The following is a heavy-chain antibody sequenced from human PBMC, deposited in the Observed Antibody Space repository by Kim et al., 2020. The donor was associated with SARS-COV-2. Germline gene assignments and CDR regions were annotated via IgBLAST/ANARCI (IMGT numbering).Heavy chain of an antibody. J-gene: IGHJ1*01. Sequence: GGSLRLSCAASGFTFNNYAMSWVRQAPGKGLEWVSGIRGSGGSTEYADSVKGRFSISRDNSKNTLYLHMESLRAEDTAVYYCAKVTSGSSGWFEYFQHWGQGALVTVSS. CDR2: IRGSGGST. CDR3: AKVTSGSSGWFEYFQH. D-gene: IGHD6-19*01. V-gene: IGHV3-23*01. CDR1: GFTFNNYA.